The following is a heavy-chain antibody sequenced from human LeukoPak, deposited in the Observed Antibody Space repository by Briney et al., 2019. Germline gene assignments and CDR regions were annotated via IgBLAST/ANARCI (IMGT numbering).Heavy chain of an antibody. D-gene: IGHD6-13*01. J-gene: IGHJ4*02. CDR2: MNPNSGNT. V-gene: IGHV1-8*01. Sequence: ASVKVSCKASGYTFTSYDINWVRQATGQGLEWMGWMNPNSGNTGYAQKFQGRVTMTRNTSISTAYMELSSRRSEDTAVYYCARSISGYSSYYFDYWGQGTLVTVSS. CDR1: GYTFTSYD. CDR3: ARSISGYSSYYFDY.